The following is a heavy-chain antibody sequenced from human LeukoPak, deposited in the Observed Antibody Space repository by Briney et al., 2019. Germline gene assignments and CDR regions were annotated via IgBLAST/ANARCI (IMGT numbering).Heavy chain of an antibody. J-gene: IGHJ5*02. CDR2: IYYIGST. CDR3: ATGAGGWFDP. CDR1: GGSTSSYY. Sequence: SETLSLTCTVSGGSTSSYYCNWIRQPPGKGLEWIGYIYYIGSTNYNPSLKSRVTISVETSKNQSSLKLNSVTAADTAVYYCATGAGGWFDPWGQGTLVTVSS. V-gene: IGHV4-59*01.